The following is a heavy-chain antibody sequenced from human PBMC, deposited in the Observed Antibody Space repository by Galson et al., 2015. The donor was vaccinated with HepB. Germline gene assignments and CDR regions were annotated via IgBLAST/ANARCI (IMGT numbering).Heavy chain of an antibody. D-gene: IGHD2-21*01. Sequence: SVKVSCKASGYTFTGYYMHWARQAPGQGLEWMGWINPNSGGTKYAQKFQGSVTMTRDTSISTAYMELSRLSSDDTAVYYCAREGGYCNWFDPWGQGTLVTVSS. CDR1: GYTFTGYY. CDR3: AREGGYCNWFDP. V-gene: IGHV1-2*02. J-gene: IGHJ5*02. CDR2: INPNSGGT.